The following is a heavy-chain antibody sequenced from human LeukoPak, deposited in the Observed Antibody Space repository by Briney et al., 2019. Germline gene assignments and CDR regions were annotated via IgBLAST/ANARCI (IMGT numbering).Heavy chain of an antibody. V-gene: IGHV3-30-3*01. J-gene: IGHJ4*02. Sequence: GRSLRLSCAASGFTFSSYAMHWVRQAPGKGLEWVAVISYDGSNKYYADSVKGRFTISRDNSKNTLYLQMNSLRAEDTAVYYCAREGIAAAYSYFDYWGQGTLVTVSS. CDR2: ISYDGSNK. CDR3: AREGIAAAYSYFDY. CDR1: GFTFSSYA. D-gene: IGHD6-13*01.